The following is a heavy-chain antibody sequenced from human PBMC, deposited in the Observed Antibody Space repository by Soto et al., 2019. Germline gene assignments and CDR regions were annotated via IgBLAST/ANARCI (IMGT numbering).Heavy chain of an antibody. CDR1: GYTITSYG. D-gene: IGHD3-3*01. J-gene: IGHJ5*02. CDR3: ARDWRWLGGWFDP. Sequence: ASVKGSCKASGYTITSYGISWVRQAPGQGLEXMGXXSXXNXXXXXAXXLQGRVTITTDTSTSTAYMELRSLRSDETAVYYCARDWRWLGGWFDPWGQGTLVTVSS. V-gene: IGHV1-18*01. CDR2: XSXXNXXX.